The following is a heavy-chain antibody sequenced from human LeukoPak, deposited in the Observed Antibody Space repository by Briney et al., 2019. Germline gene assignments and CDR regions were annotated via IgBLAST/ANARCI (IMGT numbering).Heavy chain of an antibody. J-gene: IGHJ4*02. Sequence: GESLKISCKGSGYNFATDWIGWVRQMPGKGLEWMGIIFPADSDTRYNPSFQGQVTISSDKSITTAYLQWSSLKASDTAMYYCAKNKPGYSKGDWGQGTLVTVSS. CDR3: AKNKPGYSKGD. CDR2: IFPADSDT. V-gene: IGHV5-51*01. CDR1: GYNFATDW. D-gene: IGHD5-18*01.